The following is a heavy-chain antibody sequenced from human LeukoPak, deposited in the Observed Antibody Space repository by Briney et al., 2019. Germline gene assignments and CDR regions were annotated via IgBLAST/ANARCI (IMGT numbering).Heavy chain of an antibody. J-gene: IGHJ4*02. Sequence: GGSLRLSCAASGFTFSSHAMRWVRQAPGQGLEGVSAISGSGGRTYYADSVTGRFTISRDNSKNTLYLQMNSLRAEDTAVYYCANELRSPHGDYWGQGTLVTVSS. CDR2: ISGSGGRT. CDR3: ANELRSPHGDY. D-gene: IGHD3-3*01. CDR1: GFTFSSHA. V-gene: IGHV3-23*01.